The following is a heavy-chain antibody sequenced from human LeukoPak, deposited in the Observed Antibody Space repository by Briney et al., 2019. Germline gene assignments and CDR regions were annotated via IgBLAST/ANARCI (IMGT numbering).Heavy chain of an antibody. V-gene: IGHV3-21*01. D-gene: IGHD2/OR15-2a*01. CDR3: VRESPAVSRSMDV. J-gene: IGHJ6*04. CDR1: TFTFSTYT. Sequence: PGGSLRLSCAASTFTFSTYTMNWVRQAPGKGLEWVSSISPTRSYMYYADSVKGRFTISRDDAENSLYLHMNSLRAEDTAVYYCVRESPAVSRSMDVWGKGTMVTVSS. CDR2: ISPTRSYM.